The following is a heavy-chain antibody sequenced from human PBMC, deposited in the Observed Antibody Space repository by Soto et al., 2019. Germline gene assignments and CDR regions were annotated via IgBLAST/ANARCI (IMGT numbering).Heavy chain of an antibody. CDR1: GFTFSSYA. D-gene: IGHD3-16*02. CDR2: ISDSGGDT. J-gene: IGHJ4*02. Sequence: GGSLRLSCAASGFTFSSYAMTWVRQAPGKGLEWVSGISDSGGDTYYADSVKGRFTISRDNSKNTLYLQMSSLRVEDTAVYSCARAGRRWYRFDYWGQGTPVTVSS. V-gene: IGHV3-23*01. CDR3: ARAGRRWYRFDY.